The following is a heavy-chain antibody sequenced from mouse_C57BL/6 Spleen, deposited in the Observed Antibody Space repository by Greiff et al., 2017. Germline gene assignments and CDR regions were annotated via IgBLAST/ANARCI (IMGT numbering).Heavy chain of an antibody. D-gene: IGHD2-4*01. J-gene: IGHJ2*01. V-gene: IGHV5-9-1*02. CDR3: TREGDYESLYYFDY. CDR1: GFTFSSYA. Sequence: EVQLVESGEGLVKPGGSLKLSCAASGFTFSSYAMSWVRQTPEKRLEWVAYISSGGDYIYYADTVKGRFTISRDNARNTLYLQMSSLKSEDTAMYYCTREGDYESLYYFDYWGQGTTLTVSS. CDR2: ISSGGDYI.